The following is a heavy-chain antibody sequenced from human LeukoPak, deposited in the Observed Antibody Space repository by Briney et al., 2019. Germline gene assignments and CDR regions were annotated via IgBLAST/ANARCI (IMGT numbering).Heavy chain of an antibody. D-gene: IGHD1-1*01. CDR3: ARDPLTGEVYQQLERGGGAFDI. CDR2: IYHSGST. J-gene: IGHJ3*02. Sequence: SETLSLTCTVPGGSISSGDYYWSWIRQPPGKGLEWIGYIYHSGSTSYNPSLRSRLTISVDTSKNQFSLKLSSVTAADTAVYYCARDPLTGEVYQQLERGGGAFDIWGQGTMVAVSS. CDR1: GGSISSGDYY. V-gene: IGHV4-30-4*02.